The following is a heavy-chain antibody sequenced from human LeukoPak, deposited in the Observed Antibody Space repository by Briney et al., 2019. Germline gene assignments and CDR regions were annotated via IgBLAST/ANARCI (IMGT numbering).Heavy chain of an antibody. Sequence: GGSLRLSCAASEFTFRSHVMSWVRQAPGKGLEWVSAIVGSGSTTHYADSVKGRFTISRDNSKNTLYLQMDSLRAEDTAVYYCARDADTNSRYSRFDYWGQGTLVTVSS. CDR1: EFTFRSHV. J-gene: IGHJ4*02. V-gene: IGHV3-23*01. CDR2: IVGSGSTT. D-gene: IGHD2-8*01. CDR3: ARDADTNSRYSRFDY.